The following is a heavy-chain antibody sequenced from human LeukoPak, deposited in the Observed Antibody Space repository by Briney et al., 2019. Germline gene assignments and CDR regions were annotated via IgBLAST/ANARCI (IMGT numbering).Heavy chain of an antibody. D-gene: IGHD4-17*01. J-gene: IGHJ5*02. CDR1: RFTFTSSA. V-gene: IGHV1-58*02. CDR2: IVVGSGNK. CDR3: AREDGDYGINWFDP. Sequence: GTSVKVSCKASRFTFTSSAMQWVRQARGQRLEWRGWIVVGSGNKNYAQKFQERVTITRDMSTSTAYMELSSLRSEDTAVYYCAREDGDYGINWFDPWGQGTLVTVSS.